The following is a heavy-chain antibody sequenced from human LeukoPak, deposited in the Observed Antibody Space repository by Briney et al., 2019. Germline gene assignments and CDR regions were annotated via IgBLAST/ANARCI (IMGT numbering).Heavy chain of an antibody. CDR2: ISSSSSYI. V-gene: IGHV3-21*01. CDR3: ARGPHITMIVVALRENYYMDV. CDR1: GFTFSSYS. Sequence: GGSLRLSCAASGFTFSSYSMNWVRQAPGKGLEWVSSISSSSSYIYYADSVKGRFTISRDNAKNSLYLQMNSLRAEDTAVYYCARGPHITMIVVALRENYYMDVWGKGTTVTVSS. D-gene: IGHD3-22*01. J-gene: IGHJ6*03.